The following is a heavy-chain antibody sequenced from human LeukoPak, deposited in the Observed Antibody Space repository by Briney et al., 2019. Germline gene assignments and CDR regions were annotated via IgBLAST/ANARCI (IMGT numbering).Heavy chain of an antibody. CDR1: GGSISTY. CDR2: IYYTGAT. D-gene: IGHD6-19*01. CDR3: ARYGGSGWVIDN. Sequence: SETLSLTCTVAGGSISTYWTWIRQPPGKGLEWIGYIYYTGATSYNPSLKSRVIISVDTSKKQFSLKLTSVTAADKAVYYCARYGGSGWVIDNWGQGTLVTLSS. V-gene: IGHV4-59*08. J-gene: IGHJ4*02.